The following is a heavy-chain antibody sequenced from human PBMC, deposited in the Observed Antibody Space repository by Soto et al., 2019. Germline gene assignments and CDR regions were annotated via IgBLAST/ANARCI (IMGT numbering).Heavy chain of an antibody. CDR1: GGSISSGCYS. CDR3: ARTPDI. V-gene: IGHV4-30-2*01. Sequence: SETLCLTCAVSGGSISSGCYSWSWIRQPPGKGLEWIGYIYHSGSTYYNPSLKSRVTISVDRSKNQSSLKLSSVTAADTAVYYCARTPDIWGQGTMVTVSS. J-gene: IGHJ3*02. CDR2: IYHSGST.